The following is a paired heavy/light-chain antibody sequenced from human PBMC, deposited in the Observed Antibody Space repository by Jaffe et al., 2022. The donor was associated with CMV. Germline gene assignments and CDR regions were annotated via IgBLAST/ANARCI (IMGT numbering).Light chain of an antibody. CDR1: QDIDTY. CDR2: DAS. J-gene: IGKJ2*01. Sequence: DIQMTQSPSSLSAPVGDRVTISCQASQDIDTYLHWYQQKPGKAPKLLISDASNLETGVPSRFSGSGSGTTFILTVSSLLPEDAATYYCQQYHDLPTFGQGTKLEIK. CDR3: QQYHDLPT. V-gene: IGKV1-33*01.
Heavy chain of an antibody. CDR1: GGPISSFF. V-gene: IGHV4-59*08. J-gene: IGHJ5*02. CDR2: LYSSGST. D-gene: IGHD3-16*01. CDR3: ARLRRPRPGGLDP. Sequence: QVQLRESGPGLVKPSETLSLTCSVSGGPISSFFWAWIRQPPGKSLEWIGYLYSSGSTNYNASLESRITISDDTSRNQLSLELRSVTAADTAIYYCARLRRPRPGGLDPWGQGILVTVSS.